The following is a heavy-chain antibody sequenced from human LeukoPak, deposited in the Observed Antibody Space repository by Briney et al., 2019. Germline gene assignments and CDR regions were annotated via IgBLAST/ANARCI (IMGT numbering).Heavy chain of an antibody. V-gene: IGHV4-59*11. CDR2: IYYSGST. D-gene: IGHD6-13*01. CDR3: ARVGRSSWNYWYFDL. Sequence: SETLSLTCTVSGGSISSHYWSWIRQPPGKGLEWIGYIYYSGSTNYNPSLKSRVTISVDTSKNQFSLKLSSVTAADTAVYYCARVGRSSWNYWYFDLWGRGTLVTVSS. CDR1: GGSISSHY. J-gene: IGHJ2*01.